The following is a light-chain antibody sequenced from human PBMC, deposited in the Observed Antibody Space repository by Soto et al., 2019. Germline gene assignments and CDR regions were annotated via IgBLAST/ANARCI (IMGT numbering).Light chain of an antibody. CDR3: QQLRMYPST. V-gene: IGKV1-13*02. Sequence: IQMTQSPSSLSASVGDRVTITCRASQGISTYLNWYQQKPGKAPKLLIYDASSLESGVPSRFSGSGSGTDFALTITSLQAEDFATYYCQQLRMYPSTFGGGTKVDNK. CDR1: QGISTY. J-gene: IGKJ4*01. CDR2: DAS.